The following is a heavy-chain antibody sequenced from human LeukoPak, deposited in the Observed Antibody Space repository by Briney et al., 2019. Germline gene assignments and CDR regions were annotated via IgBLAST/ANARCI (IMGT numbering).Heavy chain of an antibody. CDR3: ASLDAFDM. CDR2: VNPNSGGT. CDR1: GNTFTDYF. J-gene: IGHJ3*02. Sequence: GASVKVSCKASGNTFTDYFIHWVRQAPGQGLEWMGWVNPNSGGTNYAQKFQGRVTMTRDTSISTTYMELSRLRSDDTAMYYCASLDAFDMWGQGTMVTVS. V-gene: IGHV1-2*02.